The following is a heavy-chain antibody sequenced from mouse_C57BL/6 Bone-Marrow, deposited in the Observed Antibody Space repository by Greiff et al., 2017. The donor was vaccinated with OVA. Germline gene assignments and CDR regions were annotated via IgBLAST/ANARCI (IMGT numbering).Heavy chain of an antibody. J-gene: IGHJ3*01. D-gene: IGHD1-1*01. CDR2: FYPGSGSI. CDR3: ARHEGPYYYGSSTWFAY. Sequence: VQLVESGAELVKPGASVKLSCKASGYTFTEYTIHWVKQRSGQGLEWIGWFYPGSGSIKYNEKFKDKATLTADKSSSTVYMELSRLTSEDSAVYFCARHEGPYYYGSSTWFAYWGQGTLVTVSA. V-gene: IGHV1-62-2*01. CDR1: GYTFTEYT.